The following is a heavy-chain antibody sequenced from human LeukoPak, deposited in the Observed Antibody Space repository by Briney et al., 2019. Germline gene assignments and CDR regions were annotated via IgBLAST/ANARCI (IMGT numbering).Heavy chain of an antibody. V-gene: IGHV4-31*03. D-gene: IGHD3-22*01. J-gene: IGHJ4*02. CDR1: GGSISSGGYY. CDR3: ARHYYDSSGYYSHYFDY. Sequence: PSETLSLTCTVSGGSISSGGYYWSWIRQHPGKGLEWIGYIYYSGSTYYNPSLKSRVTISVDTSKNQFSLKLSSVTAADTAVYYCARHYYDSSGYYSHYFDYWGQGTLVTVSS. CDR2: IYYSGST.